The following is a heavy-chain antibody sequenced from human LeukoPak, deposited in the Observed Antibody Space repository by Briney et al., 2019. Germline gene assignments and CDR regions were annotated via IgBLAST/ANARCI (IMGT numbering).Heavy chain of an antibody. CDR2: ISSSSSTI. D-gene: IGHD2-2*01. CDR1: GFTFSSYG. V-gene: IGHV3-48*01. Sequence: PGGSLRLSCAASGFTFSSYGMYWVRQAPGKGLEWVSYISSSSSTIYYADTVKGRFTISRDNSKNTLYLQMNSLRAEDTAVYYCAGRTSSPRAFDIWGQGTMVTVSS. CDR3: AGRTSSPRAFDI. J-gene: IGHJ3*02.